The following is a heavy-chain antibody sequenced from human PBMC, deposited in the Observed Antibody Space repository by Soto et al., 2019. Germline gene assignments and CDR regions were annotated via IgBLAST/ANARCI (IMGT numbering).Heavy chain of an antibody. CDR1: GGTFSSYA. D-gene: IGHD2-15*01. Sequence: SVKVSCKASGGTFSSYAISWVRQAPGQGLEWMGGIIPIFGTANYAQKFQGRVTITADESTSTAYMELSSLRSEDTAVYYCARASDCSGGSCYSGIYYYYYYGMDVWGQGTTVIVSS. CDR2: IIPIFGTA. J-gene: IGHJ6*02. CDR3: ARASDCSGGSCYSGIYYYYYYGMDV. V-gene: IGHV1-69*13.